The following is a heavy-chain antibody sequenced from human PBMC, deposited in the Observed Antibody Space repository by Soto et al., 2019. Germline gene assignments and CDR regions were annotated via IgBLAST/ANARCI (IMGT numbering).Heavy chain of an antibody. V-gene: IGHV1-18*01. D-gene: IGHD5-12*01. CDR3: ATTIGYSYYYYGMDV. Sequence: QVQLVQSGAEVKKPGASVKVSCKASGYTLTSYGISWVRQAPGQGLEWMGWISAYNGDTNYAQSLQGRVTMTTDTSTTTAYMELRSLRSDDTAVYYCATTIGYSYYYYGMDVWGQGTTVTVSS. CDR1: GYTLTSYG. J-gene: IGHJ6*02. CDR2: ISAYNGDT.